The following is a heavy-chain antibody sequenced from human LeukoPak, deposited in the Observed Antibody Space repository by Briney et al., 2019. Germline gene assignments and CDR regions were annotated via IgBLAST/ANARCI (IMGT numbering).Heavy chain of an antibody. D-gene: IGHD2-2*01. CDR3: AKDIVVVPAATDTWNY. V-gene: IGHV3-11*04. J-gene: IGHJ4*02. Sequence: GGSLRLSCAASGFTFSDYYMSWIRQAPGKGLEWVSYISSSGSTIYYADSVKGRFTISRDNSKNTLYLQMNSLRAEDTAVYYCAKDIVVVPAATDTWNYWGQGTLVTVSS. CDR1: GFTFSDYY. CDR2: ISSSGSTI.